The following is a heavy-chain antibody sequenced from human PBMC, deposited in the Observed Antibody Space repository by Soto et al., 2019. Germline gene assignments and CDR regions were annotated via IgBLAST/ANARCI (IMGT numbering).Heavy chain of an antibody. CDR1: GYTFTGYY. D-gene: IGHD3-22*01. CDR3: ERGYYDSSGYYNFDY. V-gene: IGHV1-2*02. J-gene: IGHJ4*02. CDR2: INPNSGGT. Sequence: ASVKVSCKASGYTFTGYYMHWVRQAPGQGLEWMGWINPNSGGTNYAQKFQGRVTMTRDTSISTAYMELSRLRSDDTAVYYCERGYYDSSGYYNFDYWGQGTLVTVSS.